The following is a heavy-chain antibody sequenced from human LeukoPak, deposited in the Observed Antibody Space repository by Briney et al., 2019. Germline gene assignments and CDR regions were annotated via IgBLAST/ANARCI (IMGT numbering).Heavy chain of an antibody. CDR2: IWYDGSSK. CDR1: GFTFSSYG. CDR3: ARDFELSH. J-gene: IGHJ4*02. V-gene: IGHV3-33*01. Sequence: PGRSLRLSCAASGFTFSSYGMHWVRQAPGKGLEWVALIWYDGSSKHSAEAVRGRFTISRDNAKNTLYLQMNSLRAEDTAVYYCARDFELSHWGQGILVTVSS. D-gene: IGHD3-16*02.